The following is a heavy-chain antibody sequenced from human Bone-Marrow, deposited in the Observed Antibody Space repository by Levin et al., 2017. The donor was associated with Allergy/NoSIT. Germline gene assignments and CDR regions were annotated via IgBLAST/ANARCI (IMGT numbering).Heavy chain of an antibody. CDR2: INHGGST. D-gene: IGHD6-19*01. CDR3: ARRNGEQWLARPFEY. Sequence: SETLSLTCAVYGGSFSGYYWSWIRQPPGKGLEWIGEINHGGSTNYNPSLKSRVTISVDTSKNQFSLKLSSVTAADTAVYYCARRNGEQWLARPFEYWGQGTLVTVSS. CDR1: GGSFSGYY. J-gene: IGHJ4*02. V-gene: IGHV4-34*01.